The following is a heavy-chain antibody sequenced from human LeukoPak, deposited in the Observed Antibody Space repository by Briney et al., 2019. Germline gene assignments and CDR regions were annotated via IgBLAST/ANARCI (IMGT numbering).Heavy chain of an antibody. Sequence: GGSLRLSCAASGFTFSSHALSWVRQAPGKGVKGASAISGSGGSTYYADSVRGRFTISRDNSKNTLYLQMNSLRAEDTAVYYCAKVHRDDYVWGSYRYPLYWGQGTLVTVSS. J-gene: IGHJ4*02. D-gene: IGHD3-16*02. CDR3: AKVHRDDYVWGSYRYPLY. CDR1: GFTFSSHA. CDR2: ISGSGGST. V-gene: IGHV3-23*01.